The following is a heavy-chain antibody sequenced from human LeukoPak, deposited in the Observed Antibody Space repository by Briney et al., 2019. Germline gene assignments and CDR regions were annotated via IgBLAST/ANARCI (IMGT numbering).Heavy chain of an antibody. CDR1: GFTFSSYA. CDR2: ISGSGGST. Sequence: GGSLRLSCAASGFTFSSYAMSWVRQAPGKGLEWVSAISGSGGSTYYADSVKGRFTISRDNSKNTLYLQMNSLRAEDTAVYYCARGSSLAYYVDVRGKGTTVTVSS. CDR3: ARGSSLAYYVDV. V-gene: IGHV3-23*01. J-gene: IGHJ6*03. D-gene: IGHD3-16*02.